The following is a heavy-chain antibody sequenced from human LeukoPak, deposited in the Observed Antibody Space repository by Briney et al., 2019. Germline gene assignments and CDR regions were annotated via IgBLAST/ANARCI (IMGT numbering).Heavy chain of an antibody. CDR2: INWNGGST. Sequence: PGGSLRLSCAASGFTFDDYGMSWVRQAPGKGLEWVSGINWNGGSTGYADSVKGRFTISRDNAKNSLYLQMNSLRAEDMALYYCAKDFGAVAGDAFDIWGQGTMVTVSS. V-gene: IGHV3-20*04. CDR3: AKDFGAVAGDAFDI. D-gene: IGHD6-19*01. J-gene: IGHJ3*02. CDR1: GFTFDDYG.